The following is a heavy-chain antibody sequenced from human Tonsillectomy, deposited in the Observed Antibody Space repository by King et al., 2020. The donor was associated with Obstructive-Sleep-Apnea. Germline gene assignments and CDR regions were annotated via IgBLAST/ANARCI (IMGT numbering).Heavy chain of an antibody. CDR1: GFTVSSNY. CDR2: IYSDYST. D-gene: IGHD5-24*01. J-gene: IGHJ4*02. V-gene: IGHV3-66*01. Sequence: VQLVESGGGLVQPGGSLRLSCAASGFTVSSNYMSWVRQAPGKGLQWVSFIYSDYSTYYADSVKGRFTISRDNSKNTLYLQMNSLRAEDTAVYYCARGRGDYVYNYFDYWGQGTLVTVSS. CDR3: ARGRGDYVYNYFDY.